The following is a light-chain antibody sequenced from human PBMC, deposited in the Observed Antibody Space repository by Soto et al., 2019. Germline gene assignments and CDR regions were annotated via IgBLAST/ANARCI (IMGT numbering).Light chain of an antibody. CDR3: QQYGSSSGT. CDR2: GAS. V-gene: IGKV3-20*01. J-gene: IGKJ1*01. Sequence: EIVLTQSPGTLSLSPGERATLSCRASQSVSSSNLAWYQQKPGQAPRLLMYGASTRATGFPDRFSGSGSGTGFTLNHRRMEPEDFAVYYCQQYGSSSGTFGQGTKVEIK. CDR1: QSVSSSN.